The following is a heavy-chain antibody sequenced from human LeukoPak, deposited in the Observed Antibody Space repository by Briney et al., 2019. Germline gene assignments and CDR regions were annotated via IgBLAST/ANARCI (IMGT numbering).Heavy chain of an antibody. Sequence: SGPALVKPTQTLTLTCTFSGFSLNTSGMCVSWIRQPPGKALEWLAGIDWDDDKFYSTSLKTRLTISKDPSKNQVVLTLTNMDPVDTATYYCARTTHDYGADYWGQGTRVTVSS. V-gene: IGHV2-70*17. CDR3: ARTTHDYGADY. J-gene: IGHJ4*02. D-gene: IGHD4-17*01. CDR2: IDWDDDK. CDR1: GFSLNTSGMC.